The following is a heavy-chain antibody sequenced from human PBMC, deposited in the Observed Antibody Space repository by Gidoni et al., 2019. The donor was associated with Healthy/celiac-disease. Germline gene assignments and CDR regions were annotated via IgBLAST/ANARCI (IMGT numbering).Heavy chain of an antibody. CDR2: ISGRGGST. Sequence: EVQLLESGGGLVQPGGSLRLSCAASGFTFSSYAMNWVRQAPGKGLEWVSAISGRGGSTYYADSGKGRFTISRDKSKNTLYLQMNSLRAEDTAVYYCAKDLIRSITMIVVDPYPGGYFDLWGRGTLVTVSS. J-gene: IGHJ2*01. CDR1: GFTFSSYA. D-gene: IGHD3-22*01. CDR3: AKDLIRSITMIVVDPYPGGYFDL. V-gene: IGHV3-23*01.